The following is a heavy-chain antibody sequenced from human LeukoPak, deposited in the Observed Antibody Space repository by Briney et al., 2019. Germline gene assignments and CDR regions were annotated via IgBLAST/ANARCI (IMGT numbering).Heavy chain of an antibody. V-gene: IGHV3-74*01. CDR2: INSDGSST. Sequence: QPGGSLRLSCAASGFTFSSYWMHWVRQAPGKGLVWVSRINSDGSSTSYADSVKGRFTISRDNAKNTLYLQMNSLRAEDTAVYYCAREADTAGYDFWSGYPADLDYWGQGTLVTVSS. J-gene: IGHJ4*02. D-gene: IGHD3-3*01. CDR3: AREADTAGYDFWSGYPADLDY. CDR1: GFTFSSYW.